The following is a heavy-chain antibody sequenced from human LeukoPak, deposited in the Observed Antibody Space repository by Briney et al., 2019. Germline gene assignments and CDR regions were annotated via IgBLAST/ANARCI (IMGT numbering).Heavy chain of an antibody. CDR1: GFTFDDYG. J-gene: IGHJ4*02. CDR2: ISRNGGSS. V-gene: IGHV3-20*04. CDR3: ARTDYDSSGYCDY. D-gene: IGHD3-22*01. Sequence: GGSLRLSCAASGFTFDDYGMTWVRQAPEKGLEWVSGISRNGGSSGYADSVKGRFTISRDNAKNSLYLQMNSLRAEDTAVYYCARTDYDSSGYCDYWGQGTLVTVSS.